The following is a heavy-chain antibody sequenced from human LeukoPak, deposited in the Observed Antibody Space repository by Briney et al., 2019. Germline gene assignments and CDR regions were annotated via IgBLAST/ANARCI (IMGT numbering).Heavy chain of an antibody. Sequence: GGSLRLSCAASGFTFSSHWMHWVRQAPGKGLVWVSRIHDDGTTTNYADSVKGRFTISRDNAKNTLYLQMNSLRAEDTAVYYCAKDTKIVVAGSFDYWGQGALVTVSS. CDR3: AKDTKIVVAGSFDY. CDR2: IHDDGTTT. J-gene: IGHJ4*02. V-gene: IGHV3-74*01. CDR1: GFTFSSHW. D-gene: IGHD6-19*01.